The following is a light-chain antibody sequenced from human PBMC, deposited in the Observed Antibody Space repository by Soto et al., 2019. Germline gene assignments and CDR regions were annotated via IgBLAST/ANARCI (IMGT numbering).Light chain of an antibody. CDR2: EGS. J-gene: IGLJ2*01. Sequence: QSVLTQPASVSGSPGQSITISCTGTSSDVGSYNLVSWYQQHPGKGPKLMIYEGSKRPSGVSYRFSGSKSGNTASLTISGLQAEDEADYYCCSYAGSSTPVVFGGGTKLTVL. V-gene: IGLV2-23*01. CDR1: SSDVGSYNL. CDR3: CSYAGSSTPVV.